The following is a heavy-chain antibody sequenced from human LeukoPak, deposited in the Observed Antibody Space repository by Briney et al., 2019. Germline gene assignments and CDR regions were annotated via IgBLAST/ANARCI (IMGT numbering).Heavy chain of an antibody. CDR3: AKVKAPLYSGYDWDLDF. J-gene: IGHJ4*02. Sequence: PGGSLRLSCAASGFTFHHYAIHWVRQVPGKGLEWVSGISWNSAYIGYADSVKGRFTISRDNAKNSVYLQMNSLRAEDTALYYCAKVKAPLYSGYDWDLDFWGQGTMVTVSS. CDR1: GFTFHHYA. CDR2: ISWNSAYI. D-gene: IGHD5-12*01. V-gene: IGHV3-9*01.